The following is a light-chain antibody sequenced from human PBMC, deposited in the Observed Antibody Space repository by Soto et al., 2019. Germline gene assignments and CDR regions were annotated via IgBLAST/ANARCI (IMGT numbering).Light chain of an antibody. J-gene: IGKJ1*01. CDR3: QEYNTWPWT. CDR2: GAS. V-gene: IGKV3-15*01. CDR1: QSVNSN. Sequence: ETVMTQSPATLSVSPGERATLSCRASQSVNSNLAWYQQKLGQAPRVLIFGASTRATGIPARFSGSGSGTDFSLTINRLQSEDFAVYYCQEYNTWPWTFGQGTKVEIK.